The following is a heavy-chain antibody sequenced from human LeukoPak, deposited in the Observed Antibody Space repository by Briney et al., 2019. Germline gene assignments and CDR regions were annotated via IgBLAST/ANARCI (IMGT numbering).Heavy chain of an antibody. J-gene: IGHJ6*03. V-gene: IGHV3-23*01. Sequence: GGSLRLSCAASGFTFSDYYMSWARQAPGKGLEWVSGISGSGDSTYYADSVKGRFTISRDNSKNTLYLQMNSLRAEDTAVYYCGKDEDTYYYDSSGYNYYYYMDVWGKGTTVTVSS. D-gene: IGHD3-22*01. CDR2: ISGSGDST. CDR1: GFTFSDYY. CDR3: GKDEDTYYYDSSGYNYYYYMDV.